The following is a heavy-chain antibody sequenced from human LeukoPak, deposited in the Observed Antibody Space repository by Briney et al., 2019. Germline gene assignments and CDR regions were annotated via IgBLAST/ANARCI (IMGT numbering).Heavy chain of an antibody. CDR3: AMTPQTSASGFLGY. D-gene: IGHD3-10*01. CDR1: GFTFSSYA. Sequence: GGSLRLSCAASGFTFSSYAMSWIRQAPGKGLEWVSAISGSGDSTYYADSVKGRFTISRDNSKNTLYLQMNSLRAEDTAVYYCAMTPQTSASGFLGYWGEGTLVTVSS. CDR2: ISGSGDST. V-gene: IGHV3-23*01. J-gene: IGHJ4*02.